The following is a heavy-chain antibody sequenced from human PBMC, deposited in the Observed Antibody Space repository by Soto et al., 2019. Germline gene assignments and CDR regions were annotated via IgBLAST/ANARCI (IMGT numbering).Heavy chain of an antibody. CDR2: ISGSGGRT. CDR3: AKSGPYYEPRGYVHFDY. V-gene: IGHV3-23*01. D-gene: IGHD3-22*01. CDR1: GFTFNSYA. Sequence: EVQMLESGGGLVQPGGSLRLSCVASGFTFNSYAMSWVRQAPGKGLEWVSSISGSGGRTYYADSGKGRFTFSRDNTKNTLYLQLHSLRAEDTAVYYCAKSGPYYEPRGYVHFDYCGQGTLVTVSS. J-gene: IGHJ4*02.